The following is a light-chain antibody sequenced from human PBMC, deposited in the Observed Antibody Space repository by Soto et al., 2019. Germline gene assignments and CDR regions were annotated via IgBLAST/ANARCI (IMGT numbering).Light chain of an antibody. Sequence: EIVLTQSPATLSLSPGERATLSCRASQSVNSYLAWYQHKPGQAPRLLIYDASNRATGVPTRFSGSGSGTDFTLTISSLEPEDFAVYYCQQRTNWPPWTFGQGTKVEIK. V-gene: IGKV3-11*01. CDR2: DAS. CDR1: QSVNSY. CDR3: QQRTNWPPWT. J-gene: IGKJ1*01.